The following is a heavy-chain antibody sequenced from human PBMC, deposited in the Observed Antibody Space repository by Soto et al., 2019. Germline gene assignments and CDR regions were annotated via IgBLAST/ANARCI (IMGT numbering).Heavy chain of an antibody. Sequence: QVQLVQSGAEVKKPGASVKVSCKASGYTFTGYYMHWVRQAPGQGLEWMGWINPNSGGTKYAQKFQGRVTMTRDTSISTAYMELSRLRSDDTAVYYCARDRQTYGSGSYYIDSPLDYWGQGTLVTVSS. V-gene: IGHV1-2*02. D-gene: IGHD3-10*01. J-gene: IGHJ4*02. CDR1: GYTFTGYY. CDR2: INPNSGGT. CDR3: ARDRQTYGSGSYYIDSPLDY.